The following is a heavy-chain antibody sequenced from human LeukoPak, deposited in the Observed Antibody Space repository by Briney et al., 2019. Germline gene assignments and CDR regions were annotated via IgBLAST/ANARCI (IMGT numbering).Heavy chain of an antibody. J-gene: IGHJ4*02. CDR1: GFTFSSYG. Sequence: GGSLRLSCAASGFTFSSYGMHWVRQAPGKGLEWVAVISYDGSNKYYADSVKGRFTISRDNSKNTLYLQMNSLRAEDTAVYYCASSSIAARPSGDSDYWGQGTLVTVSS. CDR3: ASSSIAARPSGDSDY. V-gene: IGHV3-30*03. D-gene: IGHD6-6*01. CDR2: ISYDGSNK.